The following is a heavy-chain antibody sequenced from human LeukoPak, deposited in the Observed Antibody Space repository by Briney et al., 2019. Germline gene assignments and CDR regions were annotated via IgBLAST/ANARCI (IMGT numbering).Heavy chain of an antibody. CDR3: AKIPQVAVSSVPNFDY. V-gene: IGHV3-23*01. CDR2: FSGSGGST. D-gene: IGHD2-21*01. Sequence: GGSLRLSCAASGFTFSSYAMSWVRQAPGKGLECISGFSGSGGSTYYADSVKGRFTISRDNSKNTLYLQMNSLRAEDTAVYYCAKIPQVAVSSVPNFDYWGQGTLVTVSS. J-gene: IGHJ4*02. CDR1: GFTFSSYA.